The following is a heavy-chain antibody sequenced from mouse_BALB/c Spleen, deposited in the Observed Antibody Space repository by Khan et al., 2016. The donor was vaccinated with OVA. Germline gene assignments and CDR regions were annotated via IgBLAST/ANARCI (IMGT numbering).Heavy chain of an antibody. CDR3: ARSTYRYAFVY. CDR1: GDSITSGY. J-gene: IGHJ3*01. V-gene: IGHV3-8*02. Sequence: EVQLQESGPSLVKPSQTLSLTCSVTGDSITSGYWSWIRKFPGNNLEYMGYMIYTGYTYYNPSLKSRISITRHTSKNQYYLQLNSVTTEDTATYYCARSTYRYAFVYWGQGTLVTVSA. CDR2: MIYTGYT. D-gene: IGHD2-14*01.